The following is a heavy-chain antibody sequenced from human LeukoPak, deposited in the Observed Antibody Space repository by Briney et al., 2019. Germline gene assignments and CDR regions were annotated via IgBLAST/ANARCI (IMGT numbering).Heavy chain of an antibody. CDR3: AIRPWELLPYYFDY. Sequence: ASVKVSCKASGGTFSSYAISWVRQAPGQGLEWMGRIIPILGIANYAQKFQGRVTITADKSTSTAYMELSSLRSEDTAVYYCAIRPWELLPYYFDYWGQGTLVTVSS. D-gene: IGHD1-26*01. CDR2: IIPILGIA. V-gene: IGHV1-69*04. CDR1: GGTFSSYA. J-gene: IGHJ4*02.